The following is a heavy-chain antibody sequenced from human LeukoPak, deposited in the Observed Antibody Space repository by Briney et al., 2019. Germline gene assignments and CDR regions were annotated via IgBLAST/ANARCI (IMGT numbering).Heavy chain of an antibody. CDR3: ARRGASGGYEVDTFDV. CDR2: IYHSGSA. D-gene: IGHD5-12*01. Sequence: PSETLSLTCIVSGGSINSGGYAWTWIRRPPGKGLEWIGYIYHSGSAYYSPSLKSRVIISVDRSKNQFSLKLTSVTAADTAVYYCARRGASGGYEVDTFDVWGQGTMVSVSS. CDR1: GGSINSGGYA. V-gene: IGHV4-30-2*01. J-gene: IGHJ3*01.